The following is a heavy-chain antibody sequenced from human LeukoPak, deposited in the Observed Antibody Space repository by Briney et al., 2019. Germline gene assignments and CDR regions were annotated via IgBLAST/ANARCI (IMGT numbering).Heavy chain of an antibody. CDR2: IYTSGST. CDR3: ARDGSLVPLDY. Sequence: SETLSLTCTVSGGSISSGSYYWSWIRQPAGKGLEWIGRIYTSGSTNYNPSLKSRVTISVDTSKNQFSLKLSSVTAADTAVYYCARDGSLVPLDYWGQGTLVTVSS. D-gene: IGHD2-15*01. J-gene: IGHJ4*02. V-gene: IGHV4-61*02. CDR1: GGSISSGSYY.